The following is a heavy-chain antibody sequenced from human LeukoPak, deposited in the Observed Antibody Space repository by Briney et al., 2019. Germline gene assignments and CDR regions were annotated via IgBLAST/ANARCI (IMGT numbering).Heavy chain of an antibody. V-gene: IGHV3-23*01. CDR3: ANTISSSYREFVL. CDR1: GFTFSSYA. J-gene: IGHJ4*02. CDR2: ISGGGGNT. Sequence: GGSLRLSCAASGFTFSSYAMSWVRQAPGKGLEWVSVISGGGGNTYYADSVKGRFTISRDNSKNTLYLQMNSLRAEDTSVYYCANTISSSYREFVLWGEGTRVSVST. D-gene: IGHD2-2*01.